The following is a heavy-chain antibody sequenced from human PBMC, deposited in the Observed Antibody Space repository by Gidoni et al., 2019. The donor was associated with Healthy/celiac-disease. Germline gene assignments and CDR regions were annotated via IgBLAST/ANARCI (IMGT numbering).Heavy chain of an antibody. CDR2: INHSGST. D-gene: IGHD6-6*01. V-gene: IGHV4-34*01. J-gene: IGHJ3*02. CDR3: ARETGAALYAFDI. Sequence: QVQLQQLGAVLLKPSYTLSLTCAVSGWSFSGYYWSGIRQPPGKGLEWIWEINHSGSTNSKPSLKRRVTISVDTSKNQFSLKLSSVTAADTAAYYCARETGAALYAFDIWGQGTMVTVSS. CDR1: GWSFSGYY.